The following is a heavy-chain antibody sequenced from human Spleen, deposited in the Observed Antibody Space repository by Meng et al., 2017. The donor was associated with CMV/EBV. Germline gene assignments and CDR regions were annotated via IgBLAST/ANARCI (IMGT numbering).Heavy chain of an antibody. D-gene: IGHD3-22*01. Sequence: SGPTLVKPTQTLTLTCTFSGFSLSTSGVGVGWIRQPPGKALEWLALIYWNDDKRYSPSLKSRLTITKDTSKNQVVLTMTNMDPVDTATYHCAHSGEYYYDSSGYYRDWGQGTLVTVSS. V-gene: IGHV2-5*01. CDR3: AHSGEYYYDSSGYYRD. CDR1: GFSLSTSGVG. J-gene: IGHJ4*02. CDR2: IYWNDDK.